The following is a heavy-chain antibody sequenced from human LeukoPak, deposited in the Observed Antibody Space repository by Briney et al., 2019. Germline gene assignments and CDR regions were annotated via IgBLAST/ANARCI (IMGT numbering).Heavy chain of an antibody. Sequence: SETLSLTSTVSGGSISSYHWSWIRQPPGKGLEWIGYIYSSGSTNYNPSLKSRVTISVDTSKNQFALKLSSVTAADTAVYYCARQGVAEFDYWGQGTLVTVSS. V-gene: IGHV4-59*08. CDR2: IYSSGST. CDR3: ARQGVAEFDY. CDR1: GGSISSYH. D-gene: IGHD3-16*01. J-gene: IGHJ4*02.